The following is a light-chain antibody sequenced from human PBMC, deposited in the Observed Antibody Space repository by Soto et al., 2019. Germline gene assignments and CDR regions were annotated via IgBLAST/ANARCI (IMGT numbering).Light chain of an antibody. CDR3: LQYSSSPWT. CDR2: AAS. J-gene: IGKJ1*01. Sequence: EIVLTQSPDPLSLSPGERATLSCRASQSVSSNYLAWCQQKPGQAPRLLIYAASSRATGIPDRFSGSGSGTDFTLTISRLEPEDFAVYYCLQYSSSPWTFGQGTKVDIK. V-gene: IGKV3-20*01. CDR1: QSVSSNY.